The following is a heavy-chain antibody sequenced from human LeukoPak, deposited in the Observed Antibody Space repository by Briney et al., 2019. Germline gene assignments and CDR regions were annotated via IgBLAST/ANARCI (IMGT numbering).Heavy chain of an antibody. D-gene: IGHD4-23*01. CDR2: ISVYNGNT. CDR1: GYTFTTYG. J-gene: IGHJ4*02. Sequence: ASVKVSCKASGYTFTTYGISWVRQAPGQGLEWMGWISVYNGNTNYAQKLQGRVTMTRNTSISTAYMELSSLRSEDTAVYYCARGSYGGNYPLVNFDYWGQGTLVTVSS. CDR3: ARGSYGGNYPLVNFDY. V-gene: IGHV1-18*01.